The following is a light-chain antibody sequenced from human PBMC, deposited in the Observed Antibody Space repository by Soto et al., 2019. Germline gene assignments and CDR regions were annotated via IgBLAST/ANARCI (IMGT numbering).Light chain of an antibody. V-gene: IGKV3-11*01. CDR3: QQRSNWVHIT. CDR1: QSVSSY. J-gene: IGKJ5*01. Sequence: EIVLTQSPATLSLSPGERATLSCRASQSVSSYLAWYQQKPGQAPRLLIYDASNRATGIPARFSGSGSGTDFTLTISSLEPEDFAVYYCQQRSNWVHITFGQGTRLEIK. CDR2: DAS.